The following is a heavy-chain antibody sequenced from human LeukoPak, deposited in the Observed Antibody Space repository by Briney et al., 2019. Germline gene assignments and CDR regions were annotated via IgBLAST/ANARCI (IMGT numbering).Heavy chain of an antibody. CDR3: ARAERSLLWFGTLDP. D-gene: IGHD3-10*01. Sequence: PSESLSLTCTVSGYSISSGYNWGWIRQPPGKGLEWTGSIYDSGRTYYNPTLKSRVTISVDTSKNQFSLKLRSVTAADTAVYYCARAERSLLWFGTLDPWGRGTLVTVSS. J-gene: IGHJ5*02. CDR1: GYSISSGYN. CDR2: IYDSGRT. V-gene: IGHV4-38-2*02.